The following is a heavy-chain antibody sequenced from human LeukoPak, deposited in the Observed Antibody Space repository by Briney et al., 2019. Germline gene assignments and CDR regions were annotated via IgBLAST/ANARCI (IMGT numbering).Heavy chain of an antibody. Sequence: SQTLSLTCTVSGGSISSGGYYWSWIRQHPGKGLEWIGYIYYSGSTYYNPSLKSRVTISVDTSKNQFSLKLSSVTAADTAVYYCARTRYDFWSGMDMDVWGQGTTVTVSS. CDR3: ARTRYDFWSGMDMDV. CDR1: GGSISSGGYY. CDR2: IYYSGST. V-gene: IGHV4-31*03. D-gene: IGHD3-3*01. J-gene: IGHJ6*02.